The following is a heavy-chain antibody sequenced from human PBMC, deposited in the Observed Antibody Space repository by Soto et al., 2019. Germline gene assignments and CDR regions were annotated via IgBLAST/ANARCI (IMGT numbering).Heavy chain of an antibody. V-gene: IGHV3-23*01. CDR1: GFTFSSYA. Sequence: QPGGSLRLSCAASGFTFSSYAMSWVRQAPGKGLEWVSAISGSGGSTYYADSVKGRFTISRDNSKNTLYLQMNSLRAEDTAVYYCARSRFHRVNYYDSSGYSAAEYFQHWGQGTLVTVSS. D-gene: IGHD3-22*01. J-gene: IGHJ1*01. CDR2: ISGSGGST. CDR3: ARSRFHRVNYYDSSGYSAAEYFQH.